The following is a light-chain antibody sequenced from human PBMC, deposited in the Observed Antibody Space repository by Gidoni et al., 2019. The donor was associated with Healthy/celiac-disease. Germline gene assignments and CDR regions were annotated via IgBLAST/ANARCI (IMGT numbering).Light chain of an antibody. J-gene: IGKJ4*01. CDR3: QQYDNLTT. Sequence: DIQMTQSPSSLSASVGDRVTITCQASQDISNYLNWYQQKPGKAPKLLIYDASNLETGVPSRFSGSGSGTDFTFPISSLQPEDIATYYCQQYDNLTTFGGGTKVEIK. V-gene: IGKV1-33*01. CDR1: QDISNY. CDR2: DAS.